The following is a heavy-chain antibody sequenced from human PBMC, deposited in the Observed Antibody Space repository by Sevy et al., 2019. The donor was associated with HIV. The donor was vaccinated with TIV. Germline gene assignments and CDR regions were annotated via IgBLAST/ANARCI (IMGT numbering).Heavy chain of an antibody. D-gene: IGHD3-16*02. J-gene: IGHJ4*02. CDR1: GFTFSSYW. V-gene: IGHV3-7*01. CDR3: AISTTFDY. Sequence: GGSLRLSCAASGFTFSSYWMSWVRQAPGKGLEWVANINQDGSETYYVDSVKGRFTISRDNARNSLYLQMNSLRAEDTAVCYCAISTTFDYWGQGTLVTVSS. CDR2: INQDGSET.